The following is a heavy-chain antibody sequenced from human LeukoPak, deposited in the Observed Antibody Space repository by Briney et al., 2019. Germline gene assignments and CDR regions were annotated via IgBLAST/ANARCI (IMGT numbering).Heavy chain of an antibody. D-gene: IGHD1-26*01. Sequence: ASVKVSCKVSGYTLTELSMHWVRQAPGKGLEWMGGFDPEDGETIYAQKFQGRVTMTEDTPTDTAYMELSSLRSEDTAVYYCATYTREWELLQANWFDPWGQGTLVTVSS. CDR2: FDPEDGET. CDR1: GYTLTELS. J-gene: IGHJ5*02. CDR3: ATYTREWELLQANWFDP. V-gene: IGHV1-24*01.